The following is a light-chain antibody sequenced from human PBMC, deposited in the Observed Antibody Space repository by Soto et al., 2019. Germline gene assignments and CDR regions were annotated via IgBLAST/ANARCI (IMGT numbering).Light chain of an antibody. J-gene: IGLJ1*01. Sequence: QPVLTQPASMSGSPGQSVTISCTGTSNHIGGYNYVSWYQHHPGTAPNLIIYDVSSRPSGVSHRFSGSKSGNTASLTISGLQAEDEADYYCSSFSVASPLFGTGTKVTVL. CDR1: SNHIGGYNY. CDR3: SSFSVASPL. V-gene: IGLV2-14*01. CDR2: DVS.